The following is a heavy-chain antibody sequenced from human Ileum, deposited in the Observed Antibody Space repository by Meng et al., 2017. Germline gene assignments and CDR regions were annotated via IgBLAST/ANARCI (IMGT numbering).Heavy chain of an antibody. D-gene: IGHD2-15*01. Sequence: GGSLRLSCAASGFTFSSYWMTWVRQTPGKGLGWVANINQDGSEINYVDSVKGRFTISRDNAKNSLYLQMNSLRAEDTAVYYCTRDVWWQRFDPWGQGTLVTVSS. CDR3: TRDVWWQRFDP. CDR1: GFTFSSYW. J-gene: IGHJ5*02. V-gene: IGHV3-7*01. CDR2: INQDGSEI.